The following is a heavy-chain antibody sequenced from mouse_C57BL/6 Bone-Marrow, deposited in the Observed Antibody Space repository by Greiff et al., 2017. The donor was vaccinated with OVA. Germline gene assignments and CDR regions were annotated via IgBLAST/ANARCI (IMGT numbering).Heavy chain of an antibody. CDR3: ANYIAY. Sequence: EVKLVESGGGLVKPGGSLKLSCAASGFTFSDYGMHWVRQAPEKGLVWVAYISSGSSTINYADTVKGRFTISRDNAKNTLFLQMTSLRSEDTAMYYCANYIAYWGQGTLVTVSA. V-gene: IGHV5-17*01. CDR1: GFTFSDYG. CDR2: ISSGSSTI. D-gene: IGHD2-12*01. J-gene: IGHJ3*01.